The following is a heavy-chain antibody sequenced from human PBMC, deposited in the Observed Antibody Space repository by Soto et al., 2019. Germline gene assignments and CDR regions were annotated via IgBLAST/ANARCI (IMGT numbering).Heavy chain of an antibody. V-gene: IGHV4-59*01. CDR1: GGSISSYY. CDR3: ARPRGSIAARPGWFDP. Sequence: SETLSLTCTVSGGSISSYYWSWIRQPPGKGLEWIGYIYYSGSTNYNPSLKSRVTISVDTSKNQFSLKLSSVTAADTAVYYCARPRGSIAARPGWFDPWGQGTLVTVSS. J-gene: IGHJ5*02. CDR2: IYYSGST. D-gene: IGHD6-6*01.